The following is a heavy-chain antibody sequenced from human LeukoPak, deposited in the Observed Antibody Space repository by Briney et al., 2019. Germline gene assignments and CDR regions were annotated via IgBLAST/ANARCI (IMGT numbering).Heavy chain of an antibody. CDR1: GFTFSSSA. V-gene: IGHV3-15*01. J-gene: IGHJ6*03. CDR3: TTGGYYYYDYMDV. CDR2: IKSKTDGGTT. Sequence: GGSLRLSCAASGFTFSSSAMTWVRQAPGKGLEWVGRIKSKTDGGTTDYAAPVKGRFTISRGDSKNTLYLQMNSLKTEDTAVYYCTTGGYYYYDYMDVWGKGTTVTVSS.